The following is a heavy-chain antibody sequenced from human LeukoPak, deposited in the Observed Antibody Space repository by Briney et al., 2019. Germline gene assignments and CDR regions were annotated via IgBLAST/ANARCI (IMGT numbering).Heavy chain of an antibody. CDR3: SGGDGGEIDY. Sequence: SETLSLTCTVSGGSISSGTYYWSWIRQPAGKGLEWIGRIYTSGSTNYNPSLKSRVTISVDTSKNQFSLKLSSVTAADTAVYYCSGGDGGEIDYWGQGTLVTVSS. V-gene: IGHV4-61*02. CDR1: GGSISSGTYY. D-gene: IGHD2-21*02. CDR2: IYTSGST. J-gene: IGHJ4*02.